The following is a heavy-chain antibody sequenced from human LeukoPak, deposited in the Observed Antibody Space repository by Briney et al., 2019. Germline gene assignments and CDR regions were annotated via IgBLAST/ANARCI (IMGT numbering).Heavy chain of an antibody. CDR2: INSDGSST. D-gene: IGHD3-16*01. V-gene: IGHV3-74*01. J-gene: IGHJ4*02. CDR3: VGAKGLIWFDY. Sequence: GGSLRLSCAASGFTFSSYAMTWVRQTPGKGLVWVSRINSDGSSTSYADSVKGRFTISRDNAKNTLFLQMNSLRAEDTAVYHCVGAKGLIWFDYWGQGTPVTVSS. CDR1: GFTFSSYA.